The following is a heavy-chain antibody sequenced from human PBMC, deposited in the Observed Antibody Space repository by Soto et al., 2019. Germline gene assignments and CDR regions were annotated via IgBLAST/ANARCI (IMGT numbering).Heavy chain of an antibody. J-gene: IGHJ6*02. Sequence: GESLKISCKGSGYSFTRYWIGWVRQMPGKGLELMGIIFPDDSDTRYNPSFQGQLTISADRSITTAYLQWSSLKASDTAMYYCAIHLTGDLGYGMDVWGQGTTVTVSS. CDR3: AIHLTGDLGYGMDV. CDR1: GYSFTRYW. D-gene: IGHD7-27*01. V-gene: IGHV5-51*01. CDR2: IFPDDSDT.